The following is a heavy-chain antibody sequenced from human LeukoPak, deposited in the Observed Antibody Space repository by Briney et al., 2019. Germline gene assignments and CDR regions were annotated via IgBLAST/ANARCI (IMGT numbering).Heavy chain of an antibody. CDR1: GYTFTGYY. D-gene: IGHD3-22*01. CDR2: INPNSGGT. J-gene: IGHJ4*02. Sequence: EASVKVSCKASGYTFTGYYIHWVRQAPGQGLEWMGRINPNSGGTNYAQKFQGRVTMTRDTSISTAYMELSRLRSDDTAVYYCASLINYYDSSGYYYHYWGQGTLVTVSS. V-gene: IGHV1-2*06. CDR3: ASLINYYDSSGYYYHY.